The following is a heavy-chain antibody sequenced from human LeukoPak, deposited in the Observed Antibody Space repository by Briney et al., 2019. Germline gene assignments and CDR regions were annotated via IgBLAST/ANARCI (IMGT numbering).Heavy chain of an antibody. CDR3: ARAFHSNFPHYFDY. D-gene: IGHD4-11*01. CDR2: ISYSGNT. CDR1: GGSISSGDYY. V-gene: IGHV4-31*03. Sequence: SETLSLTCTVSGGSISSGDYYWSWIRQHPGKGLEWIGSISYSGNTYYIPSPKSRVTVSVDTSKNQFSLKLSSVTAADTAVYYCARAFHSNFPHYFDYWGQGTLVTVSS. J-gene: IGHJ4*02.